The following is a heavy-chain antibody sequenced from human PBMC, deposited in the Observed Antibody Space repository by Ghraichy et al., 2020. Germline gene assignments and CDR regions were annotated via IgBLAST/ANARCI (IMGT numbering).Heavy chain of an antibody. D-gene: IGHD3-10*01. Sequence: GGSLRLSCAASGFTFSTYDMHWVRQGTGKGLEWVSVIGAAGDTYFSGSVKGRFTISRENAKNSLYLQMNSLRAGDTAIYYCARRPPMDYGMDVWGQGTTVTVSS. CDR1: GFTFSTYD. CDR2: IGAAGDT. V-gene: IGHV3-13*01. J-gene: IGHJ6*02. CDR3: ARRPPMDYGMDV.